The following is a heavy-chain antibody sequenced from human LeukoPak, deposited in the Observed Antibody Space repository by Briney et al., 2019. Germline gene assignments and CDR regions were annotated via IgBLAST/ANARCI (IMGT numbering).Heavy chain of an antibody. J-gene: IGHJ4*02. Sequence: GGSLRLSCAASGFTFSTYWMNWVRQPPGKGLEWVANINEDGREKYYVDSVKGRFTISRDNAKNSLYLQMSSLRAEDTAVYYCARARDTSWHNFDNWGQGTLVIVSS. V-gene: IGHV3-7*01. CDR2: INEDGREK. CDR3: ARARDTSWHNFDN. D-gene: IGHD2-2*01. CDR1: GFTFSTYW.